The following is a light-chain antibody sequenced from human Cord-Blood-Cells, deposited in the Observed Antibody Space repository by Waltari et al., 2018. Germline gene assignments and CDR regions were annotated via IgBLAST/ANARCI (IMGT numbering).Light chain of an antibody. CDR2: DVS. CDR1: SSHVGGYNY. J-gene: IGLJ2*01. Sequence: QSALTQPRSVSGSPGQPVTISCTGTSSHVGGYNYVSWYQQHPGKAPKLMIYDVSKRPSGVPDRFSGSKSGNTASLTISGLQAEDEADYYCCSYAGSYTYVVFGGGTKLTVL. V-gene: IGLV2-11*01. CDR3: CSYAGSYTYVV.